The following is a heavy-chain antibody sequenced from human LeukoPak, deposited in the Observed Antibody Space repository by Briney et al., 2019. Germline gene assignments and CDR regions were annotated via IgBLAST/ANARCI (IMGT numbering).Heavy chain of an antibody. CDR1: GYTFTSYG. Sequence: ASVKVSCKASGYTFTSYGISWVRQAPGQGLEWMGWISAYNGNTNNAQKLQGRATMTTDTSTSTAYMQLRSLRSDDTAVYYCARARTRLWFGELLALGTDAFDIWGQGTMVTVSS. V-gene: IGHV1-18*01. CDR2: ISAYNGNT. J-gene: IGHJ3*02. D-gene: IGHD3-10*01. CDR3: ARARTRLWFGELLALGTDAFDI.